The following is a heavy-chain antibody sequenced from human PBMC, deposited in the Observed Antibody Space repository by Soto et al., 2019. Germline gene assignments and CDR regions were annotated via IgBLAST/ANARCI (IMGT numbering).Heavy chain of an antibody. D-gene: IGHD3-3*01. Sequence: PGGSLRLSCAASGFTFSSYAMHWVRQAPGKGLEWVAVISYDGSNKYYADSVKGRFTISRDNSKNSLYLQMNSLRAEDTAVYYCAKWSEIHRSFDCWGQGILFTVSS. CDR2: ISYDGSNK. V-gene: IGHV3-30-3*01. J-gene: IGHJ4*02. CDR1: GFTFSSYA. CDR3: AKWSEIHRSFDC.